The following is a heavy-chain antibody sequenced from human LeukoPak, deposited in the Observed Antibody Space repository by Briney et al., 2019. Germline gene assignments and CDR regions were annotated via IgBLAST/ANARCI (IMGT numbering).Heavy chain of an antibody. CDR1: GGSISSSSYY. J-gene: IGHJ3*02. V-gene: IGHV4-39*07. CDR3: ARDGRGYAFDI. Sequence: SETLSLICTVSGGSISSSSYYWGWIRQPPGKGLEWIGSIYYSGSTYYNPSLKSRVTISVDTSKNQFSLKLSSVTAADTAVYYCARDGRGYAFDIWGQGTMVTVSS. CDR2: IYYSGST.